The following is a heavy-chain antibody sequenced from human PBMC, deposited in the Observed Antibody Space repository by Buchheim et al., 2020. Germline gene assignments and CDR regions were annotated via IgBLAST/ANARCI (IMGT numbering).Heavy chain of an antibody. CDR1: GFTFSDYY. CDR2: ISSSSSYT. CDR3: ARVVRGVVPMVYARTKYYFDY. D-gene: IGHD2-8*01. Sequence: QVQLVESGGGLVKPGGSLRLSCAASGFTFSDYYMSWIRQAPGKGLEWVSYISSSSSYTNYADSVKGRFTISRDNAKNSLYLQMNSLRAEDTAVYYCARVVRGVVPMVYARTKYYFDYWGQGTL. J-gene: IGHJ4*02. V-gene: IGHV3-11*06.